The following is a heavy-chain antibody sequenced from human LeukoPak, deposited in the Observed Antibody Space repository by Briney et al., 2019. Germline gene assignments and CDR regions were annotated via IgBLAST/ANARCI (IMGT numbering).Heavy chain of an antibody. D-gene: IGHD3-10*01. Sequence: SETLSLTCTVSGGSVSSGSYYWSWIRQPPGKGLEWIGYIYYSGSTNYTPSLKSRVTISVDTSKNQFSLKLSSVTAADTAVYYCASPSITMVRGGEFDAFDIWGQGTMVTVSS. CDR2: IYYSGST. CDR1: GGSVSSGSYY. CDR3: ASPSITMVRGGEFDAFDI. J-gene: IGHJ3*02. V-gene: IGHV4-61*01.